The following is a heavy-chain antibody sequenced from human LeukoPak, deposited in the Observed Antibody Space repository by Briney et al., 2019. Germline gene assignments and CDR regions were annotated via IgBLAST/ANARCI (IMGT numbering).Heavy chain of an antibody. D-gene: IGHD3-9*01. CDR2: DNPSGGST. CDR1: GYTFTSYY. Sequence: ASVKVSCKASGYTFTSYYMHWVRQAPGQGLEWMGIDNPSGGSTAYAQKLQGRVTLTRDTSTSTVYMELSSLRSEDTAVYYCARDFDITRRTYYFDYWGQGTLVTVSS. J-gene: IGHJ4*02. CDR3: ARDFDITRRTYYFDY. V-gene: IGHV1-46*04.